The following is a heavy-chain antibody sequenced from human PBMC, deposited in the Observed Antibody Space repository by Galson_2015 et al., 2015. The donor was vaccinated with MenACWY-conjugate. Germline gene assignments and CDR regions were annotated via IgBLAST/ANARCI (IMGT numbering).Heavy chain of an antibody. V-gene: IGHV4-39*07. D-gene: IGHD7-27*01. J-gene: IGHJ4*02. CDR3: ARHGPSWGYYFDY. CDR2: LYYGGNT. CDR1: GGSISSSNYF. Sequence: SETLSLTCTVSGGSISSSNYFWGWIRQPPGKGLEWIGSLYYGGNTYYNPSLKSRVTISVDTSRNQFSLKLSSVTTADTAVFYCARHGPSWGYYFDYWGQGTLVTVSS.